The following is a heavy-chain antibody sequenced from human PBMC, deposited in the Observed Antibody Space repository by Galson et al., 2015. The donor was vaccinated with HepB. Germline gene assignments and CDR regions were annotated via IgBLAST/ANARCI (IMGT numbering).Heavy chain of an antibody. CDR1: GHTFINYY. D-gene: IGHD3-16*01. V-gene: IGHV1-46*01. Sequence: SVKVSCKASGHTFINYYMHWVRQAPGQGLEWMGVIVPSGGSTTYAQKFQGRVTMTSDTSTSTVYMEVRSLRSEDTAVYYCARNLGVITFDNSDYYMDVWGNGTTVTVSS. CDR3: ARNLGVITFDNSDYYMDV. J-gene: IGHJ6*03. CDR2: IVPSGGST.